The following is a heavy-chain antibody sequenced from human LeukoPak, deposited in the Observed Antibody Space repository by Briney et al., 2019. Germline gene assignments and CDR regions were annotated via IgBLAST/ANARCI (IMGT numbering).Heavy chain of an antibody. CDR2: ISGSGGYT. CDR3: AKDRGFYYDSRGHVFDF. V-gene: IGHV3-23*01. Sequence: GGSLRLSCAASGFTFSNYAMSWVRQAPGKGLEWVSGISGSGGYTYYADSVKGRFTISRDNSKNTLYLQMNSLRAEDTAVYYCAKDRGFYYDSRGHVFDFGAKGKRAPVSS. D-gene: IGHD3-22*01. J-gene: IGHJ3*01. CDR1: GFTFSNYA.